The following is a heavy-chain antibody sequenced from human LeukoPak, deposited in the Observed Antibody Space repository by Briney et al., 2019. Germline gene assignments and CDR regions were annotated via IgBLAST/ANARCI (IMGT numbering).Heavy chain of an antibody. J-gene: IGHJ3*02. CDR3: ARGLPLIWSGYYTSHDALDI. CDR1: GGSFSGYY. V-gene: IGHV4-34*01. D-gene: IGHD3-3*01. Sequence: PSEALSLTCAVSGGSFSGYYWSWIRQPPGKGLEWIGEINHSGSTNYNPSLKSRVTISVDTSKNQFSLKLSSVTAADTAVYYCARGLPLIWSGYYTSHDALDIWGQGTMVTASS. CDR2: INHSGST.